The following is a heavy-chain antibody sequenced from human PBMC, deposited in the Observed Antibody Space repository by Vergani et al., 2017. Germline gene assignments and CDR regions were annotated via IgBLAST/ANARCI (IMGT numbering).Heavy chain of an antibody. J-gene: IGHJ6*04. D-gene: IGHD3/OR15-3a*01. V-gene: IGHV3-73*02. CDR1: GLTFSDSA. CDR3: FYDFWAGYDSGDV. CDR2: IRDKAYNYAT. Sequence: EVHLVESGGGLVQPGESLKLSCATSGLTFSDSAIHWVRQTSGEGLEWIGRIRDKAYNYATVYAVSVKGRFTISRDDSKKTAYLQLNGLTTEDTAVYYCFYDFWAGYDSGDVWGKGTTVTVSS.